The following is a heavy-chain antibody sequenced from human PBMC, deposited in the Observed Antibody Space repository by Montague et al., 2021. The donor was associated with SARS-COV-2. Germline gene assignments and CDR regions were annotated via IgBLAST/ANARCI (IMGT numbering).Heavy chain of an antibody. CDR2: IWYDGTDK. CDR1: GFTFRYYG. J-gene: IGHJ4*02. CDR3: ARDHGSGWFTFDY. Sequence: SLRLSCAASGFTFRYYGMHWVRQAPGKGLEWVALIWYDGTDKDYVDSVKGRFTISRDNSRNTLYLQMNSLRAEDTAVYYCARDHGSGWFTFDYWGQGTLVTVSS. V-gene: IGHV3-33*01. D-gene: IGHD6-19*01.